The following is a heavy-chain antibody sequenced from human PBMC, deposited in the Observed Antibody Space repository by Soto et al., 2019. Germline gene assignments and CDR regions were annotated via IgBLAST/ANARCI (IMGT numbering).Heavy chain of an antibody. J-gene: IGHJ4*02. CDR3: ASRWYSSSWFDY. CDR2: ISGSGGST. V-gene: IGHV3-23*01. Sequence: GGSLRLSCAASGFTFSSYAMSWVRQAPGKGLGWVSAISGSGGSTYYADPVKGRFTIPXXXXXXTXYXQXXTLRAXDTAVYYCASRWYSSSWFDYWGQGTVVAVSA. D-gene: IGHD6-13*01. CDR1: GFTFSSYA.